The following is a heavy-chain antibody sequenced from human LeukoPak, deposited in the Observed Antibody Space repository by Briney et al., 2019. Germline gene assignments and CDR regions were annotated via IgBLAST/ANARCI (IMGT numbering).Heavy chain of an antibody. V-gene: IGHV1-46*01. D-gene: IGHD5-18*01. CDR2: INPSGGST. Sequence: ASVKVSCKASGYTFTSYYMHWVRQAPGQGLEWMGIINPSGGSTSYAQKFQGRVTMTRDTSTSTVYMELSSLRSEDTAVYYYTGEDTAMVTRHYYYYYGMDVWGQGTTVTVSS. CDR3: TGEDTAMVTRHYYYYYGMDV. CDR1: GYTFTSYY. J-gene: IGHJ6*02.